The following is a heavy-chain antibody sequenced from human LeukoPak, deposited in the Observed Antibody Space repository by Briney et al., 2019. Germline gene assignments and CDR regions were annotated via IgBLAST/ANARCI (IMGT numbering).Heavy chain of an antibody. CDR1: GGSISSYY. Sequence: SETLSLTCTVSGGSISSYYWSWTRQPPGKGLEWIGYIYYSGSTNYNPSLKSRVTISVDTSKNQFSLKLSSVTAADTAVYYCARGGSVAAAGRGGHFDYWGQGTLVTVSS. CDR2: IYYSGST. V-gene: IGHV4-59*01. J-gene: IGHJ4*02. D-gene: IGHD6-13*01. CDR3: ARGGSVAAAGRGGHFDY.